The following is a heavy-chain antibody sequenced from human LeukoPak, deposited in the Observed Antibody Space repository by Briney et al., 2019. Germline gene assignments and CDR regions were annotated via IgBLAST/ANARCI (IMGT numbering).Heavy chain of an antibody. V-gene: IGHV4-59*01. D-gene: IGHD5-18*01. CDR3: ARHYGYSFGYVDY. Sequence: PSETLSLTCTVSGGSISSYHWSWIRQPPGKGLEWIGHIYYTGSTNYNPSLKSRVTISLDTSKNQFSLKLSSVTAADTAVYFCARHYGYSFGYVDYWGQGTLVTVPS. CDR2: IYYTGST. J-gene: IGHJ4*02. CDR1: GGSISSYH.